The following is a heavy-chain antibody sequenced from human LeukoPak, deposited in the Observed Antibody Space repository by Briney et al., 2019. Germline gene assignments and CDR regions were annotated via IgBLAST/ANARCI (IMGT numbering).Heavy chain of an antibody. CDR2: IYHSGST. Sequence: SETLSLTCTVSGGSISSGGYYWSWIRQPPGKGLEWIGYIYHSGSTYYNPSLKSRVTISVDRSKNQFSLKLSSVTAADTAVYYCARRCDYGDYLNWFDPWGQGALVTVSS. D-gene: IGHD4-17*01. CDR3: ARRCDYGDYLNWFDP. CDR1: GGSISSGGYY. V-gene: IGHV4-30-2*01. J-gene: IGHJ5*02.